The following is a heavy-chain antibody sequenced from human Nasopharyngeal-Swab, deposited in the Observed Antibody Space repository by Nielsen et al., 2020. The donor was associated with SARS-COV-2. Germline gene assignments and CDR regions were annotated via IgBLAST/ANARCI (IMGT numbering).Heavy chain of an antibody. J-gene: IGHJ4*02. CDR3: ASHDYGDYGVVDY. Sequence: WIRQPPGKGLEWIGSIYYSGSTYYNPSPKSRVTISVDTSKNQFSLKLSSVTAADTAVYYCASHDYGDYGVVDYWGQGTLVTVSS. CDR2: IYYSGST. D-gene: IGHD4-17*01. V-gene: IGHV4-39*01.